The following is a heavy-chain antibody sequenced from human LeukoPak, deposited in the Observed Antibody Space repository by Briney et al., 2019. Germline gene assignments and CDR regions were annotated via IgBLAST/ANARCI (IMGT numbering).Heavy chain of an antibody. CDR3: AKWGDYDVLTGYYDSDY. J-gene: IGHJ4*02. Sequence: SGGSLRLSCAASGFTFSNYAMSWVRQAPGKGLEWVSAITGDGGSTYYADSVKGRLTISRDNSKNTLYLQMNSLRAEDTALYYCAKWGDYDVLTGYYDSDYWGQGTLVTVSS. CDR1: GFTFSNYA. V-gene: IGHV3-23*01. CDR2: ITGDGGST. D-gene: IGHD3-9*01.